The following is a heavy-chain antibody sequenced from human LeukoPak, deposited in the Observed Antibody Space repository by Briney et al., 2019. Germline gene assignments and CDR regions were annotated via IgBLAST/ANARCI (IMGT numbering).Heavy chain of an antibody. D-gene: IGHD2-2*01. CDR1: GGSMSPYH. V-gene: IGHV4-59*08. CDR2: IYYSGST. J-gene: IGHJ4*02. CDR3: ARYYCSGTCYHFDY. Sequence: PSETLSLTCTVSGGSMSPYHWSWIRQPPGKGLEWTGYIYYSGSTNYNPSPKSRVTISVDTSKNQFSLKLSSVTAADTAVYYCARYYCSGTCYHFDYWGQGTLVTVSS.